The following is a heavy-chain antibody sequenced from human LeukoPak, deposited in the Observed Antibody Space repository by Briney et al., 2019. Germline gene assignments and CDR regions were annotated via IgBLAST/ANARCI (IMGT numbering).Heavy chain of an antibody. D-gene: IGHD5-18*01. J-gene: IGHJ4*02. CDR1: GFTFGSYP. Sequence: PGGSLRLSCAASGFTFGSYPMTWVRQAPGKGPEWVAAISGSGDTTTYAGSVKGRFTISRDNSKKTLYLLMNSLRAEDTAVYYRAKDLDVGGYSYGYPFDYWGQGTLVTVSS. CDR2: ISGSGDTT. V-gene: IGHV3-23*01. CDR3: AKDLDVGGYSYGYPFDY.